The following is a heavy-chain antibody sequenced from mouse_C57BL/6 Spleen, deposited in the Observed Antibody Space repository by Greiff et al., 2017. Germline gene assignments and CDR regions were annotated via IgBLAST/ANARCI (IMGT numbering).Heavy chain of an antibody. CDR2: IYPRDGST. J-gene: IGHJ4*01. Sequence: QVHVKQSGPELVKPGASVKLSCKASGYTFTSYDINWVKQRPGQGLEWIGWIYPRDGSTKYNEKFKGKATLTVDTSSSTAYMELHSLTSEDSAVYFCARYGSSPYYAMDYWGQGTSVTVSS. CDR1: GYTFTSYD. CDR3: ARYGSSPYYAMDY. D-gene: IGHD1-1*01. V-gene: IGHV1-85*01.